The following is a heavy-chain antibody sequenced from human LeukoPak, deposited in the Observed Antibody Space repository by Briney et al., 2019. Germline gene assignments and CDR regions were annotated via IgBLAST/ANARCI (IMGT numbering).Heavy chain of an antibody. CDR2: ISGSGVST. J-gene: IGHJ6*03. CDR1: GVTFSSFG. V-gene: IGHV3-23*01. Sequence: PVRSLRLSCAASGVTFSSFGMSWVREAPGEGLEWVSAISGSGVSTYYADSVKGRFTIPRDNSKNSLYLQVNSLRAEDTAVYYCAKCILTGYYKGYMDVWGKGTTVTISS. D-gene: IGHD3-9*01. CDR3: AKCILTGYYKGYMDV.